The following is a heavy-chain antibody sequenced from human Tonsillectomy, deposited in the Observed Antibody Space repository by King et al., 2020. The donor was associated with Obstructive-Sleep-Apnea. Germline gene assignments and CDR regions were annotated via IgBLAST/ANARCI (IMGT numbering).Heavy chain of an antibody. CDR1: GFTFSNHA. V-gene: IGHV3-30*04. D-gene: IGHD6-19*01. CDR2: ISYDENSK. Sequence: QLVQSGGGVVQPGRSLRLSCAASGFTFSNHAMHWVRQAPGKGLEWVAVISYDENSKFCADSVKGRFTISRDNSKNALYLLMNSLRAEDTAVYYCARESGWTSATIFYGMDVWGQGTTVTVSS. CDR3: ARESGWTSATIFYGMDV. J-gene: IGHJ6*02.